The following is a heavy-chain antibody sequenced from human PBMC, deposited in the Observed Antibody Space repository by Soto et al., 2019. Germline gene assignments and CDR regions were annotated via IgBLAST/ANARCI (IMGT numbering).Heavy chain of an antibody. CDR2: ISYDGSNK. J-gene: IGHJ6*02. D-gene: IGHD4-17*01. CDR3: AVGAVTSFYYYGMDV. Sequence: GGSLRLSCAASGFTFSSYGMHWVRQAPGKGLEWVAVISYDGSNKYYADSVKGRFTISRDNSKNTLYLQMNSLRAEDTAVYYCAVGAVTSFYYYGMDVWGQGTTVTVSS. V-gene: IGHV3-30*03. CDR1: GFTFSSYG.